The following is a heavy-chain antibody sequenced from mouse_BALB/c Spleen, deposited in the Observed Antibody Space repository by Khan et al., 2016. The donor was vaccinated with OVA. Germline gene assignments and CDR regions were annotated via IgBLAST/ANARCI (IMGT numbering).Heavy chain of an antibody. CDR2: IWGDGST. CDR1: GFSLTGYG. V-gene: IGHV2-6-7*01. D-gene: IGHD2-1*01. CDR3: DRACDGNYGEAMDY. J-gene: IGHJ4*01. Sequence: QVQLKQSGPGLVAPSQSLSITCTVSGFSLTGYGVNWVRQPPGKGLEWLGMIWGDGSTDYNSALKSRLNPSKDNSTSQVFLKMHSLQTDDTARYYCDRACDGNYGEAMDYWGHGTSVTVSA.